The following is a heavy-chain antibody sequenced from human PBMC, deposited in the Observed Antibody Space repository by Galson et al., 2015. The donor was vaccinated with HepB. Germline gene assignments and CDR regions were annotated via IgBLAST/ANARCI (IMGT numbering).Heavy chain of an antibody. CDR1: GFTFSSYG. V-gene: IGHV3-30*18. Sequence: SLRLSCAASGFTFSSYGMHWVRQAPGKGLEWVAVISYDGSNKYYADSVKGRFTISRDNSKNTLYLQMNSLRAEDTAVYYCVKGARGSYYYYYYMDVWGKGTTVTVSS. J-gene: IGHJ6*03. CDR3: VKGARGSYYYYYYMDV. CDR2: ISYDGSNK. D-gene: IGHD1-26*01.